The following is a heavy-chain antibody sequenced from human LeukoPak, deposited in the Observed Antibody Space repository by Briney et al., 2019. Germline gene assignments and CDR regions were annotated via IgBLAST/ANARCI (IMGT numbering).Heavy chain of an antibody. D-gene: IGHD3-3*01. J-gene: IGHJ4*02. CDR2: IYYSGST. V-gene: IGHV4-59*08. Sequence: SETLSLTCTVSGGSISSYYWSWVRQPPGKGLEWIGYIYYSGSTNYNPSLKSRVTISVDTSKNQFSLKLSSVTAADTAVYYCARGNSFWKDWGQGTLVTVSS. CDR3: ARGNSFWKD. CDR1: GGSISSYY.